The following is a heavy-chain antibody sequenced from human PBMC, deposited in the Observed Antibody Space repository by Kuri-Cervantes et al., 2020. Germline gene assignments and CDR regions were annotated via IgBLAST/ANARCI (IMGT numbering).Heavy chain of an antibody. J-gene: IGHJ4*02. CDR2: INHSGST. Sequence: SEILSLTCAVYGGSFSGYHWSWIRQPPGKGLEWIGEINHSGSTNYNPSLKSRVTISVDTSKNQFSLKLSAVTAADTAVYYCARDVGGEDYFDYWGQGTLVTVSS. CDR3: ARDVGGEDYFDY. V-gene: IGHV4-34*01. D-gene: IGHD3-16*01. CDR1: GGSFSGYH.